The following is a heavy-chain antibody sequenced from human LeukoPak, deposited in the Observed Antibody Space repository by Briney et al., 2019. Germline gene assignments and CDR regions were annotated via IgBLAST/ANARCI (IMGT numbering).Heavy chain of an antibody. CDR3: ARDSFRLEDSGWYRTTWFDP. D-gene: IGHD6-19*01. V-gene: IGHV1-2*02. CDR2: INPNSGGT. Sequence: GASVKVSCKASGYTFTGYYMHWVRQAPGQGLEWMGWINPNSGGTNYAQKFQGRVTMTRDTSISTAYMELSRLRSDDTAVYYCARDSFRLEDSGWYRTTWFDPWGQGTLVTVSS. CDR1: GYTFTGYY. J-gene: IGHJ5*02.